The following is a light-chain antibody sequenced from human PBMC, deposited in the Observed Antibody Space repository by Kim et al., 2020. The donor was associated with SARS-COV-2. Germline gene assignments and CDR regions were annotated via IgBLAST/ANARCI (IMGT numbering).Light chain of an antibody. J-gene: IGLJ3*02. CDR3: LLCYGSAWV. CDR1: TEAVTSGYH. V-gene: IGLV7-43*01. CDR2: NTN. Sequence: PRATVTITSASSTEAVTSGYHPIWYQQKPGQEPRALIYNTNTSGSWTRFRFSSSVLGGKATLTLSSVQHEDEAEYYCLLCYGSAWVFGGGTQLTVL.